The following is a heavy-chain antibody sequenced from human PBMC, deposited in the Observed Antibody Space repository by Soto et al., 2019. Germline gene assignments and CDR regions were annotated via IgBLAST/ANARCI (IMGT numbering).Heavy chain of an antibody. D-gene: IGHD4-4*01. Sequence: TWSLSFAFSGGSISSSNRWSWVRQPAGKGLEWIGEIHHSGSTYYNPSLRSRLAMSVDTSKNQFSLKLTSVTAADTAVYYCARHNYYSNHYSYGMDVWGQGTTVTV. J-gene: IGHJ6*02. V-gene: IGHV4-4*02. CDR2: IHHSGST. CDR3: ARHNYYSNHYSYGMDV. CDR1: GGSISSSNR.